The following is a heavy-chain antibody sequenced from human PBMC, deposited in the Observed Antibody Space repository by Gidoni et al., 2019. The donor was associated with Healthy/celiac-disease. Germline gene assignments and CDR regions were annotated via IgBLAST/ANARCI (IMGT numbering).Heavy chain of an antibody. CDR2: IFSNDEK. Sequence: QVTLKESGPVLVKPTESLPLTCTDPAFPLSNARMGVSWIRQPPGKALEWLAHIFSNDEKSYSTSLTSRLTISKDTSKSQVVLTMTNMDPVDTATYYCARMNGIIGTYYDFWAGHHPFDTWGQGTLVTVSS. D-gene: IGHD3-3*01. CDR1: AFPLSNARMG. CDR3: ARMNGIIGTYYDFWAGHHPFDT. V-gene: IGHV2-26*01. J-gene: IGHJ5*02.